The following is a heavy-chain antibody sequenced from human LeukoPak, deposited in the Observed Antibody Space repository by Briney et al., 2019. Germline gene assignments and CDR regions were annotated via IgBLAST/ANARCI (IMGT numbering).Heavy chain of an antibody. CDR3: AKGGAARFDY. CDR2: ISGRAGST. Sequence: GGSLRLSCAASGFTFSSYAMSWVRQAPGKGLEWVSAISGRAGSTDYADSVKGRFTISRDNSKNTLYLQMNSLRAEDTAVYYCAKGGAARFDYWGQGTLVTVSS. D-gene: IGHD5-18*01. J-gene: IGHJ4*02. V-gene: IGHV3-23*01. CDR1: GFTFSSYA.